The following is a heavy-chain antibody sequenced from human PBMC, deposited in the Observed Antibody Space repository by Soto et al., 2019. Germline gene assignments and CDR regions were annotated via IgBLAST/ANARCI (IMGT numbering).Heavy chain of an antibody. V-gene: IGHV3-33*01. D-gene: IGHD4-17*01. Sequence: GGSLRLSCAASGFTFSSYGMHWVRQAPGKGLEWVAVIWYDGSNKYYADSVKGRFTISRDNSKNTLYLQMNSLRAEDTAVYYCARDEGLRAFDYRGQGTLVTVSS. J-gene: IGHJ4*02. CDR3: ARDEGLRAFDY. CDR2: IWYDGSNK. CDR1: GFTFSSYG.